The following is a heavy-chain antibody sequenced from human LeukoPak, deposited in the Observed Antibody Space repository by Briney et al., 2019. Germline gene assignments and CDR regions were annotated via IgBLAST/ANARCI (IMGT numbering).Heavy chain of an antibody. CDR2: MNPNSGNT. CDR1: GYTFTSYD. V-gene: IGHV1-8*03. J-gene: IGHJ6*03. CDR3: ARGESSSWSIYYYYYMNV. Sequence: ASVKVSCKASGYTFTSYDINWVRQATGQGLEWMGWMNPNSGNTGYAQKFQGRVTITRNTSISTAYMELSSLRSEDTAVYYCARGESSSWSIYYYYYMNVWGKGTTVTVSS. D-gene: IGHD6-13*01.